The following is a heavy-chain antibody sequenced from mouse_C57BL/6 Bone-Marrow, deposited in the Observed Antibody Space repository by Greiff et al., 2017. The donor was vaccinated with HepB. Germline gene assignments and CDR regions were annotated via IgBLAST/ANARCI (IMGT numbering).Heavy chain of an antibody. J-gene: IGHJ3*01. CDR2: INPSSGYT. CDR1: GYTFTSYT. V-gene: IGHV1-4*01. Sequence: QVQLQQSGAELARPGASVKMSCKASGYTFTSYTMHWVNQRPGQGLEWIGYINPSSGYTKYNQKFKDKATLTADKSSSTAYMQLSSLTSEDSAVYYCASPSWFAYWGQGTLVTVSA. CDR3: ASPSWFAY.